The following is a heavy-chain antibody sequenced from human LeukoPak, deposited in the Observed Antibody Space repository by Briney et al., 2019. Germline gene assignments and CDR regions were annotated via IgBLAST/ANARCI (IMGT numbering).Heavy chain of an antibody. V-gene: IGHV3-23*01. Sequence: GGSLRLSCAASGFTFSSYAMSWVRQAPGKGLEWVSAISGSGGSTYYADSVKGRFTISRDNSKNTLYLQMNSLRAEDTAVYYCPTSRYCSSTSCHRSGAFDIWGQGTMVTVSS. CDR2: ISGSGGST. J-gene: IGHJ3*02. CDR1: GFTFSSYA. CDR3: PTSRYCSSTSCHRSGAFDI. D-gene: IGHD2-2*01.